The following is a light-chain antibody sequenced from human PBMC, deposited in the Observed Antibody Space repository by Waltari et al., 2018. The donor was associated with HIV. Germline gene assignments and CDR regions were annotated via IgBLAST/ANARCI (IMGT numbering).Light chain of an antibody. CDR1: QSVLYSSNNKNY. Sequence: DIVMTQSPHSLVVSLGERATITCKSSQSVLYSSNNKNYLAWYQQKPGQPPKLLIYWASTRESGVPDRFSGSGSGTDFTLTISILQAEDVAVYYCQQYYSTPRTFGQGTKVEIK. J-gene: IGKJ1*01. CDR2: WAS. CDR3: QQYYSTPRT. V-gene: IGKV4-1*01.